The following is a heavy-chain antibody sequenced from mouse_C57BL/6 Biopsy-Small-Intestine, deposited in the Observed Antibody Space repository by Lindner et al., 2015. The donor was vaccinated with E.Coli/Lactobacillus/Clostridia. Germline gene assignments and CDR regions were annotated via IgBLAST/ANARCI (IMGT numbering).Heavy chain of an antibody. CDR2: ISYIGST. CDR1: GYSITSDY. Sequence: QLQESGHGLTRPSQTLSLTCSVTGYSITSDYWNWIRKFPGNKLEYMGYISYIGSTYYNPSLKSRISITRDTSKNQYYLQLNSVTTEDTATYYCARYPYYYGSSSSYWYFDVWGTGTTVTVSS. V-gene: IGHV3-8*01. CDR3: ARYPYYYGSSSSYWYFDV. J-gene: IGHJ1*03. D-gene: IGHD1-1*01.